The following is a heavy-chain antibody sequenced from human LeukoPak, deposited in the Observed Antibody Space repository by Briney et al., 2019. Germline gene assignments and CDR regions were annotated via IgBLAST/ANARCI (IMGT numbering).Heavy chain of an antibody. CDR1: GGSISSGGYY. CDR3: ARNIAAAPEDGSRAPPPLDY. CDR2: IYYSGST. V-gene: IGHV4-31*03. Sequence: PSETLSLTCTVSGGSISSGGYYWSWIRQHPGKGLEWIGYIYYSGSTYYNPSLKSRVTISVDTSKNQFSLKLSSVTAADTAVYYCARNIAAAPEDGSRAPPPLDYWGQGTLVTVSS. D-gene: IGHD6-13*01. J-gene: IGHJ4*02.